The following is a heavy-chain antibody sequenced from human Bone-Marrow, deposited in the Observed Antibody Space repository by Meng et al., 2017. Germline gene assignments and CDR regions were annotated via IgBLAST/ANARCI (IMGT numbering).Heavy chain of an antibody. Sequence: GESLKISCPASGFTFSSYAMHWVRQAPGKGLEWVAVISYDGSNKYYADSVKGRFTISRDNSKNTLYLQMNSLRAEDTAVYYCARDWTTVTTVDGMDVWAQGTSATFPS. V-gene: IGHV3-30*04. D-gene: IGHD4-17*01. CDR2: ISYDGSNK. J-gene: IGHJ6*02. CDR1: GFTFSSYA. CDR3: ARDWTTVTTVDGMDV.